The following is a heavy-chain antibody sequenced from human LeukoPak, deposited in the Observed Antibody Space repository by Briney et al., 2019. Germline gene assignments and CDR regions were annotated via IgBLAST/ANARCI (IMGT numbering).Heavy chain of an antibody. CDR2: INPNSGGT. D-gene: IGHD3-22*01. CDR3: ARGRTEYYYDSSGLYTWGY. J-gene: IGHJ4*02. Sequence: ASVKVSCKASGYTFTGYYMHWVRQAPGQGLEWMGWINPNSGGTNYAQKFQGRVTMTRDTSISTAYMELSRLRSDDTAVYYCARGRTEYYYDSSGLYTWGYWGQGTLVTVSS. V-gene: IGHV1-2*02. CDR1: GYTFTGYY.